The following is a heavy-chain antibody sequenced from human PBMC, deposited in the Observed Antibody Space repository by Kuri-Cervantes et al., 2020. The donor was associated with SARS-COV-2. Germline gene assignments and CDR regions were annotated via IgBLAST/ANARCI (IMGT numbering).Heavy chain of an antibody. V-gene: IGHV4-59*01. D-gene: IGHD6-13*01. Sequence: SETLSLTCTVSGGSISSYYWSWIRQPPGKGLEWIGHIYYSGSTNYNPSLKSRVTISVDTSKNQFSLKLSSVTAADTAVYYCARGSSSWDFDYWGQGTLVTVSS. CDR1: GGSISSYY. J-gene: IGHJ4*02. CDR2: IYYSGST. CDR3: ARGSSSWDFDY.